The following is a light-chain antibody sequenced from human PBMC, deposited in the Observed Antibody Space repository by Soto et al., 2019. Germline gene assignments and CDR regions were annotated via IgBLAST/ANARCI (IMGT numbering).Light chain of an antibody. CDR1: HSVSSNY. V-gene: IGKV3-20*01. J-gene: IGKJ3*01. CDR2: GTS. CDR3: QLYGDSPPFT. Sequence: EIVLTQSPDTLSLSPGESATLSCRASHSVSSNYLAWYQQKPGQAPRLLIYGTSSRATGIPDRFSGSGSGTDFTLTISRLEPEDFAVYYCQLYGDSPPFTFGPGTKVDIK.